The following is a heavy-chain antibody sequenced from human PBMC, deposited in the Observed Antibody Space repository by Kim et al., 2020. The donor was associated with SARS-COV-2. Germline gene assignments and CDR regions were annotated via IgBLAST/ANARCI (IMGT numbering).Heavy chain of an antibody. CDR2: SGSRP. Sequence: SGSRPSSAHSVKDRYTISRNNTTNTLYLQMNSLRAEDTAVYYCAKAWDYWGQGTLVTVSS. V-gene: IGHV3-23*01. J-gene: IGHJ4*02. CDR3: AKAWDY.